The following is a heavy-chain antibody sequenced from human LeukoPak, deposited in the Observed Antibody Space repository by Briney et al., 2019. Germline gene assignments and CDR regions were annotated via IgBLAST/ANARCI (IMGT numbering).Heavy chain of an antibody. J-gene: IGHJ4*02. CDR2: ISWNSGSI. CDR1: GFTFDDYA. Sequence: GGSLRLSCAASGFTFDDYAMHWVRQAPGKGLEWVSGISWNSGSIGYADSVKGRFTISRDNAKNSLYLQMNSLRAEDTAVYYCASWGTVTTFDYWGQGTLVTVSS. V-gene: IGHV3-9*01. D-gene: IGHD4-17*01. CDR3: ASWGTVTTFDY.